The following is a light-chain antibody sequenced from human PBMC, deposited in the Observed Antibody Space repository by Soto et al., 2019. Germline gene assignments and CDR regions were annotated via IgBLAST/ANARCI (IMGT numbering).Light chain of an antibody. CDR1: NSNIGNNA. Sequence: QSVLTQPPSVSGAPRQRVTISCSGSNSNIGNNAVNWYQQLPGKAPKLLIYYDDLLPSGVSDRFSGSKSGTSASLAISGLQSEDEAGYYCAAWDDSLNALFGTGTKVTVL. CDR3: AAWDDSLNAL. J-gene: IGLJ1*01. CDR2: YDD. V-gene: IGLV1-36*01.